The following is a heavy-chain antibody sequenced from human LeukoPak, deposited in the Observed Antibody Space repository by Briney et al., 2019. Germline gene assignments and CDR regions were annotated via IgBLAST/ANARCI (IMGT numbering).Heavy chain of an antibody. J-gene: IGHJ4*02. D-gene: IGHD3-22*01. CDR1: GISFSSYW. CDR2: IKYDGTHK. CDR3: ASSHDSSGND. V-gene: IGHV3-7*01. Sequence: PRGSLRLSCVASGISFSSYWMAWVRQAPGKGLEWVANIKYDGTHKFYADSVKGRFTISRDNAKNSLFLEMNSLRADDTAVYFCASSHDSSGNDWGQGTLVTVSS.